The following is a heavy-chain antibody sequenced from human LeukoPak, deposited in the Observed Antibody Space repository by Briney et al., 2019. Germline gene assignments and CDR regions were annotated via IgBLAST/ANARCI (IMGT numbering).Heavy chain of an antibody. V-gene: IGHV4-34*01. D-gene: IGHD1-1*01. CDR3: ASLNDPLPG. Sequence: PSGTLSLTCAVYGGSFSGYYWSWIRQPPGKGLEWIGEINHSGSTNYNPSLKSRVTISVDTSKNQFSLKLSSVTAADTAVYYCASLNDPLPGWGQGTLVTVSS. CDR2: INHSGST. J-gene: IGHJ4*02. CDR1: GGSFSGYY.